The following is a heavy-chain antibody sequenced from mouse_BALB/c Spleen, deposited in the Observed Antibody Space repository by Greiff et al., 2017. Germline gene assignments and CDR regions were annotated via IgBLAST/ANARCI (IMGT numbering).Heavy chain of an antibody. Sequence: EVKLMESGGDLVKPGGSLKLSCAASGFTFSSYCMSWVRQTPDKRLEWVATISSGGSYTYYPDSVKGRFTISRDNAKNTLYLQMSSLKSEDTAMYYCARHGSTMITYYFDYWGQGTTVTVSS. CDR3: ARHGSTMITYYFDY. V-gene: IGHV5-6*01. D-gene: IGHD2-4*01. J-gene: IGHJ2*01. CDR1: GFTFSSYC. CDR2: ISSGGSYT.